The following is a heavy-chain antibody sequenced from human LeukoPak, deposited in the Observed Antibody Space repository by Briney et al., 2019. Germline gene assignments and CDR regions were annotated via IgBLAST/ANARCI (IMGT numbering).Heavy chain of an antibody. CDR2: IYSGCST. D-gene: IGHD1-26*01. CDR1: GFTFSTYA. V-gene: IGHV3-66*01. J-gene: IGHJ3*02. Sequence: GGSLRLSCAASGFTFSTYAMSWVRQAPGKGLEGVSVIYSGCSTYYPDSVKGRFTISRDNSKDTLYLQMNSLRGEDTAVYYCAREREWELLRTGAFDIWGQGTMVTVSS. CDR3: AREREWELLRTGAFDI.